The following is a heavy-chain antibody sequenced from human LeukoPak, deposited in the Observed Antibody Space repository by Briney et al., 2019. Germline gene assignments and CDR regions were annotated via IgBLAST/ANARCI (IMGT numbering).Heavy chain of an antibody. D-gene: IGHD4-11*01. CDR1: GGSISSSSYY. J-gene: IGHJ5*02. V-gene: IGHV4-39*01. CDR3: ARHVAYSNYPTGFDP. Sequence: SETLSLTCTVSGGSISSSSYYWGWIRQPPGKGLEWIGSIYYSGSTYYNPSLKSRVTISVDTSKNQFSLKLSSVTAADTAVYCCARHVAYSNYPTGFDPWGQGTLVTVSS. CDR2: IYYSGST.